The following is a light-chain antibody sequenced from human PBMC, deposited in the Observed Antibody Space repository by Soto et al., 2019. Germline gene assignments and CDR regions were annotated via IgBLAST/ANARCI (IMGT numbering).Light chain of an antibody. Sequence: DIQMTQSRSTLPASVGDRVSITCRASQSMSNWLAWYQQKPGTAPKVLIYHASNLQSGVPASFSGSGSGTELTLTISSMQPDAFATYYCQQYNSYSFGQGTKVDIK. V-gene: IGKV1-5*01. CDR2: HAS. CDR3: QQYNSYS. CDR1: QSMSNW. J-gene: IGKJ1*01.